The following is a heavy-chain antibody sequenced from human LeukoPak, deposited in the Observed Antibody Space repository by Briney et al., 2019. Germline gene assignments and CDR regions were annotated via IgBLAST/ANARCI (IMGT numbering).Heavy chain of an antibody. Sequence: PSETLSLTCTVSGGSISSYYWSWIRQPPGKGLEWIGYIYYSGSTNYNPSLNSRVTISRDTAKNHFSLRLSTVTAADTAVYFCARGRVSSSTWYSTYCYYFYMDVWGKGTTVTVS. CDR3: ARGRVSSSTWYSTYCYYFYMDV. CDR1: GGSISSYY. J-gene: IGHJ6*03. D-gene: IGHD6-13*01. CDR2: IYYSGST. V-gene: IGHV4-59*01.